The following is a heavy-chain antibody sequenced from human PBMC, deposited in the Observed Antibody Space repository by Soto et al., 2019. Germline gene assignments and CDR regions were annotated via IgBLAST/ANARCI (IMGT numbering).Heavy chain of an antibody. V-gene: IGHV4-61*01. CDR2: IYYSGST. CDR1: GGSVSSGSYY. J-gene: IGHJ6*03. CDR3: ATASPKLRYFDWLSPHYYYMDV. Sequence: SETLSLTCTVSGGSVSSGSYYWSWIRQPPGKGLEWIGYIYYSGSTNYNPSLKSRVTISVDTSKNQFSLKLSSVAAADTAVYYCATASPKLRYFDWLSPHYYYMDVWGKGTTVTFSS. D-gene: IGHD3-9*01.